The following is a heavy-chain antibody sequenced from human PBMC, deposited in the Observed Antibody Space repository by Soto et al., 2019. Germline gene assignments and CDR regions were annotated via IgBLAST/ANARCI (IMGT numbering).Heavy chain of an antibody. V-gene: IGHV3-23*01. Sequence: EVQLLESGGGLVRPGGSLRLSCAASGFTFSSYPMKWVRQGPGKGLEWVSTIGGSGTGFNTDYADSVKGRFVISRDNSKNTVYLQTNSLRAEDTALYYCARVAPYCSTTTCYIDSWGQGTLVTVSS. CDR2: IGGSGTGFNT. CDR3: ARVAPYCSTTTCYIDS. CDR1: GFTFSSYP. D-gene: IGHD2-2*01. J-gene: IGHJ4*02.